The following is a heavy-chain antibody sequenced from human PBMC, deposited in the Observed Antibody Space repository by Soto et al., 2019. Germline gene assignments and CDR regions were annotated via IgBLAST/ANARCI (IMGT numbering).Heavy chain of an antibody. V-gene: IGHV3-48*03. J-gene: IGHJ4*02. CDR1: GFTFSSYE. D-gene: IGHD5-12*01. CDR2: ISSSGSTI. CDR3: ARELGDGYNRRRVASEFDY. Sequence: GSLRLSCAASGFTFSSYEMNWVHQAPGKGLEWVSYISSSGSTIYYADSVKGRFTISRDNAKNSLYLQMNSLRAEDTAVYYCARELGDGYNRRRVASEFDYWGQGTLVTAAS.